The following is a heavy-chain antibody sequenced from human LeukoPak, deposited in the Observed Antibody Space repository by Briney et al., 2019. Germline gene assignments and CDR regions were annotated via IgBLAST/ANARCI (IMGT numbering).Heavy chain of an antibody. J-gene: IGHJ4*02. D-gene: IGHD3-16*01. CDR2: INNSGST. Sequence: SETLSLTCAVYGASFSDSCWSWIRQSPEKGLEWIGEINNSGSTSYNPSLNSRVIMSVDRSKNQFSLRLTSVTAADTAVYYCARGRYGPRLGNWGQGTLVTVSS. CDR3: ARGRYGPRLGN. CDR1: GASFSDSC. V-gene: IGHV4-34*01.